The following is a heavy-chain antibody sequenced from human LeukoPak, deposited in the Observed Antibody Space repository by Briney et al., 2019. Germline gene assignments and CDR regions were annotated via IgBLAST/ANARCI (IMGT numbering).Heavy chain of an antibody. V-gene: IGHV4-39*01. CDR1: GGSVSSSSYY. J-gene: IGHJ5*02. D-gene: IGHD4-11*01. CDR3: ARRIVTTRGNWFDP. Sequence: PSETLSLTCTVSGGSVSSSSYYWCWIRQPPGKGLEWIGNIHYSGSTYYNPSLKSRVTISVDTSKNQFSLKLNSVTAADTALYYCARRIVTTRGNWFDPWGQGTLVIVSS. CDR2: IHYSGST.